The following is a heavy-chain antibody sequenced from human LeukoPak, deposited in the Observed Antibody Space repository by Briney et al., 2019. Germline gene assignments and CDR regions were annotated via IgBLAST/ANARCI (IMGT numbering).Heavy chain of an antibody. CDR3: ARGFVLGAAKNYFDY. J-gene: IGHJ4*02. CDR2: ISYDGTNK. Sequence: GGSLRLSCAASGFTFTNYTLHWVRQAPGKGLEWVAVISYDGTNKYYADSVKGRFTISRDNSKNTLSLQMNSLRAEDTALYYCARGFVLGAAKNYFDYWGQGALVTVSS. CDR1: GFTFTNYT. D-gene: IGHD2-21*02. V-gene: IGHV3-30-3*01.